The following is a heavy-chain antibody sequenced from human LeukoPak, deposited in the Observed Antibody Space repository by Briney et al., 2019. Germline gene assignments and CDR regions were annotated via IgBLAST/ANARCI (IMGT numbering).Heavy chain of an antibody. Sequence: GGSLRLSCEASGFTFSSYWMSWVRQAPGKGLEWVANIKQDGSEQYYVDSVKGRFTISRDNAKNSLFLQMNSLRGEDTAVYYCTREYLTVSYFDYWGQGTLVTVSS. CDR3: TREYLTVSYFDY. CDR1: GFTFSSYW. J-gene: IGHJ4*02. D-gene: IGHD4-11*01. V-gene: IGHV3-7*05. CDR2: IKQDGSEQ.